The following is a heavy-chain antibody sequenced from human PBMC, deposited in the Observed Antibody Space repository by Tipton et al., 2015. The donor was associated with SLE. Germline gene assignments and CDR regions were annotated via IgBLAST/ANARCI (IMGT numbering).Heavy chain of an antibody. CDR3: AGDGRIIGGGGGMDV. V-gene: IGHV3-20*03. CDR2: INWNGGST. D-gene: IGHD3-16*01. J-gene: IGHJ6*02. Sequence: WVRQAPGKGLEWVSGINWNGGSTGYADSVKGRFTISRDNAKNSLYLQMNSLRAEDTAVYYCAGDGRIIGGGGGMDVWGQGTTVTVSS.